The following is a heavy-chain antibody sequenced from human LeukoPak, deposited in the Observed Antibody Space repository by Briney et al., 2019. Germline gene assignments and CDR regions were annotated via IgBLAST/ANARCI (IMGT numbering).Heavy chain of an antibody. V-gene: IGHV3-23*01. CDR2: LSGSGGST. D-gene: IGHD4/OR15-4a*01. J-gene: IGHJ2*01. Sequence: GGSLRLSCAASGFTFSSYSMNWVRQAPGKGLEWVSALSGSGGSTYYADSVKGRFTISRDNSKNTLYLQMNSLRAEDTAVYYCAKAAGANGFWYFDFWGRGILVAVSS. CDR3: AKAAGANGFWYFDF. CDR1: GFTFSSYS.